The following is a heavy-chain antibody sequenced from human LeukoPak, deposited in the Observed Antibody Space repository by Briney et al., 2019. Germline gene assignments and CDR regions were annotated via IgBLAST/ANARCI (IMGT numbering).Heavy chain of an antibody. CDR3: ARHIQGANVCDY. J-gene: IGHJ4*02. CDR2: LSHSGST. Sequence: SETLSLTCPVSGGSISSSNPYWGWIRQPPGKGLEWIGTLSHSGSTYYNPSLKSRITISVDTSKSQFSLRLSSVTAADTALYYCARHIQGANVCDYWGQGTLVTVPS. CDR1: GGSISSSNPY. D-gene: IGHD2-21*01. V-gene: IGHV4-39*01.